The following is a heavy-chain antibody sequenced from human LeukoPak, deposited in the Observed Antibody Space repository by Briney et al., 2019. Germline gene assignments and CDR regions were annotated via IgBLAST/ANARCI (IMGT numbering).Heavy chain of an antibody. CDR2: AYISANN. Sequence: SETLSLTCTVSGGSIVSYYWSWIRQPAGKGLEWIGRAYISANNNYNPSLKSRVAMSVDPSKNQLSLKLTSVTAAGTAVYYCARDSIDHIAVPTTGDIWGQGTMVVVSS. J-gene: IGHJ3*02. CDR1: GGSIVSYY. V-gene: IGHV4-4*07. CDR3: ARDSIDHIAVPTTGDI. D-gene: IGHD6-19*01.